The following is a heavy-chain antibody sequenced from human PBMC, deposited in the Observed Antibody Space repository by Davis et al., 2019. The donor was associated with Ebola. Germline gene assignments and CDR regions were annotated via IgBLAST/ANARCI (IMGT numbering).Heavy chain of an antibody. CDR1: GFTFSTYW. J-gene: IGHJ3*02. CDR3: ARDPDYGALDI. V-gene: IGHV3-74*01. Sequence: PGGSLRLSCAASGFTFSTYWMHWVRQAPGKGLVWVSRINSDGSSTSYADSVKGRFTISRDNAKNSLYLQMNSLRAEDTAMYYCARDPDYGALDIWGQGTMVTVSS. D-gene: IGHD3-16*01. CDR2: INSDGSST.